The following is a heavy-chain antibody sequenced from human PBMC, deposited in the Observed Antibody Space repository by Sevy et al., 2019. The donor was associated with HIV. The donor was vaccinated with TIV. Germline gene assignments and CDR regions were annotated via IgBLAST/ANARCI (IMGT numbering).Heavy chain of an antibody. CDR3: AKDQGQLLQYYFDY. CDR2: IYSGVTT. D-gene: IGHD2-2*01. J-gene: IGHJ4*02. Sequence: GGSLRLSCAASGFTVGSNYMSWVRQAPGKGLEWVSIIYSGVTTSYADSVKGRFTISRDNSKNTLYLQMNSLRAEDTAVYYCAKDQGQLLQYYFDYWGQGTLVTVSS. V-gene: IGHV3-53*01. CDR1: GFTVGSNY.